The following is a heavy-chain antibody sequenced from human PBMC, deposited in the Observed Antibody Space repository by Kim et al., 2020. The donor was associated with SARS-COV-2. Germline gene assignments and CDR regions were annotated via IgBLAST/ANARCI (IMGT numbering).Heavy chain of an antibody. V-gene: IGHV3-30*03. CDR2: ISYDGSNK. CDR1: GFTFSSYG. D-gene: IGHD3-3*01. J-gene: IGHJ4*02. Sequence: GGSLRLSCAASGFTFSSYGMHWVRQAPGKGLEWVAVISYDGSNKYYADSVKGRFTISRDNSKNTLYLQMNSLRAEDTAVYYCASVLVGIWRHGPFDYWGQGTLVTVSS. CDR3: ASVLVGIWRHGPFDY.